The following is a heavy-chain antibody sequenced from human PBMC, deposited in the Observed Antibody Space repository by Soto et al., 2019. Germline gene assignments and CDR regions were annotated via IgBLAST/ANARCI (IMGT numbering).Heavy chain of an antibody. CDR1: GGTFSSYA. Sequence: SVTVSCKASGGTFSSYAISWVRQAPGQGLEWMGGIIPIFGTANYAQKFQGRVTITADESTSTAYMELSSLRSEDTAVYFCARDRNYGLALGNYGMDVWGQGTTVTVSS. J-gene: IGHJ6*02. V-gene: IGHV1-69*13. CDR2: IIPIFGTA. D-gene: IGHD4-4*01. CDR3: ARDRNYGLALGNYGMDV.